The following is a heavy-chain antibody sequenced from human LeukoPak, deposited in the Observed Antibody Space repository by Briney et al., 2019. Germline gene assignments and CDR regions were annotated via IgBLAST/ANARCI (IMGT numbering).Heavy chain of an antibody. CDR3: ARRAYPLLPSPRPPYFDY. Sequence: ASVKVSCKASGYTFTGYYMHWVRQAPGQGLEWMGWINPNSGGTNYAQKFQGRVTMTRDTSISTAYMELSRLRSDDTAVYYCARRAYPLLPSPRPPYFDYWGQGTLVTVSS. CDR2: INPNSGGT. J-gene: IGHJ4*02. V-gene: IGHV1-2*02. CDR1: GYTFTGYY. D-gene: IGHD3-22*01.